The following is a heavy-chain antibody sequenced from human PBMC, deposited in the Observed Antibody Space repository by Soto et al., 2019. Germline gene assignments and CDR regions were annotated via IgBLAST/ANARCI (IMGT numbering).Heavy chain of an antibody. V-gene: IGHV3-11*06. CDR3: ARYYYASGSYHYYFDY. CDR1: GFTFSDYY. D-gene: IGHD3-10*01. CDR2: ISSSSSAT. Sequence: QVQLVESGGGLVKPGGSLRLSCAASGFTFSDYYMSWIRQAPGKGLEWVSYISSSSSATTYADSVKGRFTISRDNAKNSLYLQMNSLRAEDTAVYYCARYYYASGSYHYYFDYWGQGTLGTVSS. J-gene: IGHJ4*02.